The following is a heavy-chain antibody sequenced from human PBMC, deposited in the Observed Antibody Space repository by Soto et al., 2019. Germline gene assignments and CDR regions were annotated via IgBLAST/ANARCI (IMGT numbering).Heavy chain of an antibody. Sequence: SVKVSCKASGVTFSSYAISWVRQAPGQGLEWMGGIIPIFGTANYAQKFQGRVTITADESTSTAYMELSSLRSEDTAVYYCARNGRVSVTMILKNWFDPWGQGTLVTVSS. V-gene: IGHV1-69*13. CDR3: ARNGRVSVTMILKNWFDP. CDR2: IIPIFGTA. D-gene: IGHD3-22*01. J-gene: IGHJ5*02. CDR1: GVTFSSYA.